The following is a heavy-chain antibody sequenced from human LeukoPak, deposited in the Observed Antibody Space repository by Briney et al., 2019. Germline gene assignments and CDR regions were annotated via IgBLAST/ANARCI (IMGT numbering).Heavy chain of an antibody. J-gene: IGHJ6*03. Sequence: QSGGSLRLSCAGSGFTFSSFDMHWVRQPTGQGLEWVSTIGTASDTYYPGSVEGRFTLSRDNAKNSLYLQMNSLTAGDTAVYYCARGPPRGKYYYMDVWGKGTTVTVSS. CDR1: GFTFSSFD. CDR3: ARGPPRGKYYYMDV. CDR2: IGTASDT. V-gene: IGHV3-13*01. D-gene: IGHD1-1*01.